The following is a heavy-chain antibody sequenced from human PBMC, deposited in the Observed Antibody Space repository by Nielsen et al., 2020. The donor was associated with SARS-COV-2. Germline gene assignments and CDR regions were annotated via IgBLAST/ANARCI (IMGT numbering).Heavy chain of an antibody. Sequence: SETLSLTCTVSGGSISSYYWSWIRQPPGKGLEWIGYIYYSGSTNYNPSLKSRVTISVDTSKNQFSLKLSSVTAADTAVYYCARGAPPILLWFGEHYKWFDPWGQGTLVTVSS. CDR2: IYYSGST. V-gene: IGHV4-59*01. CDR3: ARGAPPILLWFGEHYKWFDP. D-gene: IGHD3-10*01. J-gene: IGHJ5*02. CDR1: GGSISSYY.